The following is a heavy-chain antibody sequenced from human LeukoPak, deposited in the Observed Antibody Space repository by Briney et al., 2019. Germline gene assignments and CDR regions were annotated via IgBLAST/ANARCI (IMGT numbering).Heavy chain of an antibody. D-gene: IGHD1-1*01. J-gene: IGHJ4*02. CDR2: IDSSGSTI. Sequence: GGSLRLSCAPSGFTSCIYEMNWGREAPGKGLKSNSYIDSSGSTIYYADSVKGRFTISRDNSKNTLFLQINSRRAEDTAVYYCAKLVLFSGTTGDLNYWGQGTLVTVSS. CDR3: AKLVLFSGTTGDLNY. V-gene: IGHV3-48*03. CDR1: GFTSCIYE.